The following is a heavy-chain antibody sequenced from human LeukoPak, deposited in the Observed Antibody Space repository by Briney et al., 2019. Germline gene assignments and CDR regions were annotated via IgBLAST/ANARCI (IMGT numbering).Heavy chain of an antibody. V-gene: IGHV4-34*01. D-gene: IGHD5-18*01. CDR1: GGSFSGYY. J-gene: IGHJ4*02. CDR2: INHSGST. CDR3: ARGGRYSPRY. Sequence: SETLSLTCAGYGGSFSGYYWSWIRQPPGKGLEWIGEINHSGSTNYNPSLKSRVTISVDTSKNQFSLQLSSVTAADTAVYYCARGGRYSPRYWGQGKLVTVSS.